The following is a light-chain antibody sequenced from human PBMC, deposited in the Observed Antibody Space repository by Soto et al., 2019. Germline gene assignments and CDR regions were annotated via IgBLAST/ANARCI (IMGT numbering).Light chain of an antibody. J-gene: IGKJ3*01. V-gene: IGKV2-28*01. CDR2: LGS. Sequence: DLVMTQSPLSLPVTPGEPASISCRSRQSLLHSNGYNYVDWYVQKPGQSPQLLIYLGSNRASGVPDRFSGSGSGTDFTLKISGVEAEDVGVYYCMQVLQSSLTFGPGTKVDIK. CDR3: MQVLQSSLT. CDR1: QSLLHSNGYNY.